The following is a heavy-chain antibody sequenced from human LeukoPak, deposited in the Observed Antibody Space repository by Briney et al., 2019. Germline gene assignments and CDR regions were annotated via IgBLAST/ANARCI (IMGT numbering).Heavy chain of an antibody. CDR2: SGTVGDT. Sequence: PGESLRLSCAASGFTSSAYDMHWVRQITGGGLEWVSTSGTVGDTFYSDSVKGRFTISRENAKNSVHLQMNSLRVEDSAIYFCVRAAMPYTINGRRFDYWGQGTLVTVSS. J-gene: IGHJ4*02. V-gene: IGHV3-13*04. CDR3: VRAAMPYTINGRRFDY. D-gene: IGHD2-2*01. CDR1: GFTSSAYD.